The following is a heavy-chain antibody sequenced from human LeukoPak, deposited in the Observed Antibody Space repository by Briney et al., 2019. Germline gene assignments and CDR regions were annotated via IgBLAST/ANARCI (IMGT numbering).Heavy chain of an antibody. J-gene: IGHJ6*02. CDR1: GGSISRYY. V-gene: IGHV4-59*01. Sequence: KSSETLSLTCTVSGGSISRYYWNWIRQPPGKGLEWIGYIYYSGSTNYNPSLKSRVTISVDTSKNQFSLSLTSVTAADTAVYYCARDLTMAGGMDVWGQGTTVTVSS. CDR3: ARDLTMAGGMDV. CDR2: IYYSGST. D-gene: IGHD3-10*01.